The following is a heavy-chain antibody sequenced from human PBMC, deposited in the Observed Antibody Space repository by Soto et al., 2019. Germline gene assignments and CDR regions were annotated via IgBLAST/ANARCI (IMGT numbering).Heavy chain of an antibody. D-gene: IGHD3-10*01. Sequence: QVQLVQSGAVVKKPGSSVEVSCQASGGTFSGYGISWVRQAPGQGLEWMGGTVPVFDTSKYAPRSQGRVTITTDKSTSTAYMELSSVTSDDTAIYFCARGVSNSGAYYTGPSAYDLWGQGTLVIVSS. V-gene: IGHV1-69*06. CDR2: TVPVFDTS. CDR3: ARGVSNSGAYYTGPSAYDL. CDR1: GGTFSGYG. J-gene: IGHJ3*01.